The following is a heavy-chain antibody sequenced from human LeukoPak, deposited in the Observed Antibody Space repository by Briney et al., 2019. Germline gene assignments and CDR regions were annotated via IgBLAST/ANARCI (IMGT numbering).Heavy chain of an antibody. D-gene: IGHD3-16*01. CDR2: INHSGST. J-gene: IGHJ4*02. CDR1: GGSFSGYY. CDR3: ARTRGMSY. V-gene: IGHV4-34*01. Sequence: KPSETLSLTCAVYGGSFSGYYWSWIRQPPGEGLEWIGEINHSGSTNYNPSLKSRVTISVDTSKNQFSLKLSSVTVADTAVYYCARTRGMSYWGQGTLVTVSS.